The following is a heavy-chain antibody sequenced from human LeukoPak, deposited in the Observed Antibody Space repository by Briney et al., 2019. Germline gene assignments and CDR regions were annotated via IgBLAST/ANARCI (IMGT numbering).Heavy chain of an antibody. CDR1: GFTFSSYA. CDR3: AKEGVPAAIRRGWLDP. V-gene: IGHV3-23*01. CDR2: ITYSGDNT. D-gene: IGHD2-2*01. J-gene: IGHJ5*02. Sequence: PGGSLRLSCAVSGFTFSSYAMSWVRQAPGKGLEWVSGITYSGDNTYYADSVKGRFTISRDNSKNTLYLQMNSLRAEDTAVYYCAKEGVPAAIRRGWLDPWGQGTLVTVSS.